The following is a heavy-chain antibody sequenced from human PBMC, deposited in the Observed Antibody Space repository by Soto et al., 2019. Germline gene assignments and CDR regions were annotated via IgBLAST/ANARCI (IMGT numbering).Heavy chain of an antibody. CDR2: IYHSGRT. CDR1: GDSISSGDYS. CDR3: AAGGGLPRYY. Sequence: QLQLQESGSGLVKPSQTLSLTCAASGDSISSGDYSWSWIPQPQGKGLEWIGYIYHSGRTYYNPSHKRVVTISVDTSKNQFSLMLSSVTAADTAVYYCAAGGGLPRYYWGQGTLVTVSS. V-gene: IGHV4-30-2*01. D-gene: IGHD5-12*01. J-gene: IGHJ4*02.